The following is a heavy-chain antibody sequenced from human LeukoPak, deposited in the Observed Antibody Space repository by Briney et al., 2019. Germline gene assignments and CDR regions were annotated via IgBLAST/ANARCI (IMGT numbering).Heavy chain of an antibody. D-gene: IGHD3-3*01. CDR1: GFTFSSYA. CDR3: AREKTIFGVVPMDYFDY. Sequence: GGSLRLSCAASGFTFSSYAMHWVRQAPGKGLEWVAVISYDGSNKYYADSVKGRFTISRDNSKNTLYLQMNSLRAEDTAVYYCAREKTIFGVVPMDYFDYWGQGTLVTVSS. V-gene: IGHV3-30-3*01. J-gene: IGHJ4*02. CDR2: ISYDGSNK.